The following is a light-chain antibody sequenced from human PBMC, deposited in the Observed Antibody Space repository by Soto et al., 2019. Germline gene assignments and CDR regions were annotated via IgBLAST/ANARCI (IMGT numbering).Light chain of an antibody. V-gene: IGKV1-27*01. Sequence: DIQMTQSPSSLSAYVGDRVTITCRASQAISNYLAWYQQKPGKVPKLLIYAASTLQSGVPSRFSGSGSETDFTLTISSLQPEDVATYYCQKYNIAPWTFGQGTKVEIK. J-gene: IGKJ1*01. CDR1: QAISNY. CDR3: QKYNIAPWT. CDR2: AAS.